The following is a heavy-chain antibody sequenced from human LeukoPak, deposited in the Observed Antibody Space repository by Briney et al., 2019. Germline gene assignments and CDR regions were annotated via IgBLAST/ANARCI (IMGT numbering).Heavy chain of an antibody. V-gene: IGHV4-59*01. CDR1: GGSISSYY. D-gene: IGHD6-19*01. J-gene: IGHJ4*02. Sequence: SETLSLTCSVSGGSISSYYWSWIRQPPGKGLEWIGYIYYSGSTKYNPSLKSRVTISVDTSKSEVSLKLTSVTAADTAVYYCARGPNRYSSGWYYFDSWGQGTLVTVSS. CDR3: ARGPNRYSSGWYYFDS. CDR2: IYYSGST.